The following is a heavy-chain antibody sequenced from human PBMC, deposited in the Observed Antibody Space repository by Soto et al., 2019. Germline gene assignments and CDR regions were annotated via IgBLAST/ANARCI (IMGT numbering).Heavy chain of an antibody. V-gene: IGHV3-23*01. D-gene: IGHD3-3*01. CDR2: ISGSGGST. CDR3: ATGFNFWSGYGMDV. J-gene: IGHJ6*02. CDR1: GFSFSVYA. Sequence: PGGSLRLSCAASGFSFSVYALHWVRAAPGKVLEWVSAISGSGGSTYYADSVKGRFTISRDNSKNTLYLQMNSLRAEDTAVYYCATGFNFWSGYGMDVWGQGTTVTVSS.